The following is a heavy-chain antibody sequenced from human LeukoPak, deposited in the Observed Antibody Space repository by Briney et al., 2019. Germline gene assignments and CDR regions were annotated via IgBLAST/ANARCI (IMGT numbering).Heavy chain of an antibody. CDR3: ASGPPFLKYFEY. CDR2: ISVGAEYI. CDR1: GFNFSTYV. J-gene: IGHJ4*02. Sequence: GGSLRLSCAASGFNFSTYVMNWFRQAPGKGLEWVSTISVGAEYIFYADSVKGRFTISRDDSNNALYLQMHSLRAEDTALYYCASGPPFLKYFEYWGQGTLVTVSS. D-gene: IGHD3-3*01. V-gene: IGHV3-23*01.